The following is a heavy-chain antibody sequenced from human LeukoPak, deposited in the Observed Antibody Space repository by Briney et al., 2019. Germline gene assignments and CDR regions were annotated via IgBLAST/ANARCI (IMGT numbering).Heavy chain of an antibody. CDR1: GGSISSYY. V-gene: IGHV4-4*07. CDR3: ARSTVTHDAFDI. J-gene: IGHJ3*02. CDR2: IYTSGST. Sequence: SETLSLTCTVSGGSISSYYWSWIRQPAGKGLEWIGRIYTSGSTNYNPSLKSRVTMSVDTSKNQFSLKLSSVTAADAAVYYCARSTVTHDAFDIWGQGTMVTVSS. D-gene: IGHD4-17*01.